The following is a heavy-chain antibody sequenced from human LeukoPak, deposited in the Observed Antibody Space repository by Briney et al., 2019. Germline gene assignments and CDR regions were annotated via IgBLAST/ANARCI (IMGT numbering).Heavy chain of an antibody. CDR3: ARGTYYYDRFDY. D-gene: IGHD3-22*01. CDR2: IYTSGST. CDR1: GGSISSGSYY. V-gene: IGHV4-61*02. J-gene: IGHJ4*02. Sequence: SQTLSPTCTVSGGSISSGSYYWSWIRQPAGKGLEWIGRIYTSGSTNYNPSLKSRVTISVDTSKNQFSLRLSSVTAADTAVYYCARGTYYYDRFDYWGQGTLVTVSS.